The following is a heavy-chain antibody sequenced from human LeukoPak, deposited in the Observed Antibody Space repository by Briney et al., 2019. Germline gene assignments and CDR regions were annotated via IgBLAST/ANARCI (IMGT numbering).Heavy chain of an antibody. V-gene: IGHV1-2*02. CDR1: GYTFNDYY. CDR2: INPDSGGT. J-gene: IGHJ4*02. CDR3: ARDPPYYYDSSGYYFDY. Sequence: ASVKVSCKASGYTFNDYYMHWVRQAPGQGLEWIGRINPDSGGTDYAQKFQGRVTMTRDTSISTAYMELSRLRSDDTAVYYCARDPPYYYDSSGYYFDYWGQGTLVTVSS. D-gene: IGHD3-22*01.